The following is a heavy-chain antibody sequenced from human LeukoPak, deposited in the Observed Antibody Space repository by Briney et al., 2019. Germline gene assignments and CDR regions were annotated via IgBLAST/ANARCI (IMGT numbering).Heavy chain of an antibody. J-gene: IGHJ4*02. V-gene: IGHV4-38-2*02. CDR3: ARGSTAMDEYYFDY. D-gene: IGHD5-18*01. CDR2: IYHSGST. Sequence: PSETLSLTCTVSGYSISSGYYWGWIRQPPGKGLEWIGSIYHSGSTYYNPSLKSRVTISVATSKNQFSLKLSSVTAADTAVYYCARGSTAMDEYYFDYWGQGTLVTVSS. CDR1: GYSISSGYY.